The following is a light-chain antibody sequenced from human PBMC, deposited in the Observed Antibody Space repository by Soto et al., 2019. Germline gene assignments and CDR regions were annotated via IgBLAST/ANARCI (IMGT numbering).Light chain of an antibody. CDR3: QQYNTWRT. CDR1: QSVTSS. J-gene: IGKJ1*01. CDR2: GAS. Sequence: EIVMTQSPATLSVSPGERATLSCRASQSVTSSLAWYQQKPGHAPRLLIYGASTRATGIPARFSGSGYGTEFTLNISSQQSEDFAVYYCQQYNTWRTFGQGTKVEIK. V-gene: IGKV3-15*01.